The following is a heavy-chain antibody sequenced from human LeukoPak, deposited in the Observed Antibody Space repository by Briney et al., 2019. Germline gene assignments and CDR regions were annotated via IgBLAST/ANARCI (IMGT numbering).Heavy chain of an antibody. J-gene: IGHJ4*02. CDR1: GGSISSYY. V-gene: IGHV4-59*08. CDR2: IYYSGST. CDR3: ARHGRRPEFDY. Sequence: SETLSLTSTVSGGSISSYYWSWIRQPPGKGLEWIGYIYYSGSTNYNPSLKSRVTISVDTSKNQFSLKLSSVTAADTAVYYCARHGRRPEFDYWGQGTLVTVSS.